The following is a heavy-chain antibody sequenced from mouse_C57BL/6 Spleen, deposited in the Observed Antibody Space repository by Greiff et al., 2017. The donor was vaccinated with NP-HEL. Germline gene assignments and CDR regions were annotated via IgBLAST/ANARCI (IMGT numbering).Heavy chain of an antibody. CDR2: ISSGSSTI. Sequence: EVQLVESGGGLVKPGGSLKLSCAASGFTFSDYGMHWVRQAPEKGLEWVAYISSGSSTIYYADTVKGRFTISRDNAKNTLFLQMTRLRSEDTAMYYCARTGSSWNWYFDVWGTGTTVTVSS. CDR1: GFTFSDYG. CDR3: ARTGSSWNWYFDV. V-gene: IGHV5-17*01. D-gene: IGHD1-1*01. J-gene: IGHJ1*03.